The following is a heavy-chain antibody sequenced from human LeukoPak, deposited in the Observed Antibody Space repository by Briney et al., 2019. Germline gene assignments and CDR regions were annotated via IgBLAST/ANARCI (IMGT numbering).Heavy chain of an antibody. Sequence: ASVKVSCKASGYTFTGYYIHWVRQAPGRGLEYMGWISPNSGGTDYAQMFQGRVTMTSDTSITTAFMELRTLRSDDTAVYYCARDSTGGYPDYWGQGTLVTVSA. J-gene: IGHJ4*02. CDR3: ARDSTGGYPDY. CDR2: ISPNSGGT. CDR1: GYTFTGYY. D-gene: IGHD4-17*01. V-gene: IGHV1-2*02.